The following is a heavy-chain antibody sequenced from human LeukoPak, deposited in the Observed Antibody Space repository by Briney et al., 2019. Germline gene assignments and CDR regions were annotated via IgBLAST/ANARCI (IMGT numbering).Heavy chain of an antibody. V-gene: IGHV4-34*01. CDR2: INHSGST. CDR1: GGSFSGYY. J-gene: IGHJ2*01. CDR3: ARGPSKTTVTTSSSYYWYFDL. Sequence: SETLSLTCAVYGGSFSGYYWSWIRQPPGKGLEWIGEINHSGSTNYNPSLKSRVTISVDTSKNQFSLKLSSVTAADTAVYYCARGPSKTTVTTSSSYYWYFDLWGRGTLVTASS. D-gene: IGHD4-17*01.